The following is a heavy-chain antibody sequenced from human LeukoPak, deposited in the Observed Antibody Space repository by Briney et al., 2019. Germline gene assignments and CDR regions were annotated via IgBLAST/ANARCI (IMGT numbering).Heavy chain of an antibody. V-gene: IGHV1-69*04. CDR3: ARGLAVAGFDY. Sequence: SVKVSCKASGGTFSSYAISWVRQAPGQGLEWMGRIIPILGIANYAQKFQGRVTMTRNTSISTAYMELSSLRSEDTAVYYCARGLAVAGFDYWGQGTLVTVSS. CDR1: GGTFSSYA. D-gene: IGHD6-19*01. CDR2: IIPILGIA. J-gene: IGHJ4*02.